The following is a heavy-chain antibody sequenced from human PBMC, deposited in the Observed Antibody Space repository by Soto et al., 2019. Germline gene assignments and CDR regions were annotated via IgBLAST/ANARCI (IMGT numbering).Heavy chain of an antibody. V-gene: IGHV4-39*01. CDR1: GGSISTSRSY. CDR3: ARQTTTGDTDLWFDP. D-gene: IGHD2-21*01. Sequence: QLQLLESGPGLVKASETLSLTCNVSGGSISTSRSYWAWIRQPPGKGLEWLANIFYSGSTYYNPSRASRVTVSVETSKNEFALKLRSVTAADTAVYYCARQTTTGDTDLWFDPWGQGTLVTVSS. J-gene: IGHJ5*02. CDR2: IFYSGST.